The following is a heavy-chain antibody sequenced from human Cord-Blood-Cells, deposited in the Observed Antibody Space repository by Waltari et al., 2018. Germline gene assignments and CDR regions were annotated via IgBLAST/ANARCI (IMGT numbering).Heavy chain of an antibody. J-gene: IGHJ4*02. CDR1: GGTFSSYA. CDR3: ARDALGELSHSSSWYGDY. CDR2: IIPILGIA. V-gene: IGHV1-69*09. Sequence: QVQLVQSGAEVKKPGSSVKVSCKASGGTFSSYAISWVRQAPGQGLEWTGRIIPILGIANYAQKFQGRVTITADKSTSTAYMELSSLRSEDTAVYYCARDALGELSHSSSWYGDYWGQGTLVTVSS. D-gene: IGHD6-13*01.